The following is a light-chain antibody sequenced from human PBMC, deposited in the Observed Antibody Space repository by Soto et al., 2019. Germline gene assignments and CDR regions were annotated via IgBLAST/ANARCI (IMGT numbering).Light chain of an antibody. CDR3: SSFTSDSSHYV. Sequence: QSVLTQPASVSGSAGQSITISCTGTSSDVGGYSYVSWYQQHPGKAPKLMIYDVGERPSGVSDRFSASKSGNTASLIISGLQAEDEADYYCSSFTSDSSHYVFGSGTKLTVL. V-gene: IGLV2-14*01. CDR2: DVG. J-gene: IGLJ1*01. CDR1: SSDVGGYSY.